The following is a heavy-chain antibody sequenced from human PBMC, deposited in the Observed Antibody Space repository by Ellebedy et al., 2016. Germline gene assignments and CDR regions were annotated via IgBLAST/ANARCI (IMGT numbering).Heavy chain of an antibody. D-gene: IGHD3-3*01. Sequence: SETLSLXXTVSGGSINSGAYYWTWIRQPAGKGLEWIGRIYTSGSPIYNPSLKSRVTMSIDTSKNHFSLELHSVTAADTAVYYWASLTIPGGSDYWGQGTLVTVSS. J-gene: IGHJ4*02. CDR3: ASLTIPGGSDY. V-gene: IGHV4-61*02. CDR2: IYTSGSP. CDR1: GGSINSGAYY.